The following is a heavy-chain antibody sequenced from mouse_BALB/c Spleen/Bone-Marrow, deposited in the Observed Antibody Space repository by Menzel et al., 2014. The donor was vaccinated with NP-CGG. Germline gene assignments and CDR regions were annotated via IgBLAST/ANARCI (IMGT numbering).Heavy chain of an antibody. CDR2: IYPSDSYT. V-gene: IGHV1-69*02. J-gene: IGHJ2*01. Sequence: QVQLQQSGAELVRPGASVKLSCKASGYTFTSYWINWVKQRPGQGLEWIGNIYPSDSYTTYNQKFKDKATLTVDKSSSTAYMQLSSPTSEDSAVYYCTREGYYGSSYVDYWGQGTTLTVSS. CDR1: GYTFTSYW. CDR3: TREGYYGSSYVDY. D-gene: IGHD1-1*01.